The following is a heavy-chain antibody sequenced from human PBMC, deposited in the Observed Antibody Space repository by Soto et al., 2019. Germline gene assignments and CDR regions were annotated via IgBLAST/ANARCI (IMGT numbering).Heavy chain of an antibody. J-gene: IGHJ6*02. CDR1: GYSFTNYW. CDR2: IYPGDSDT. Sequence: GESLKISCKSSGYSFTNYWIGWVRQMPGKGLEWMGVIYPGDSDTRYSPSFQGQVTISADKSISTAYLQWSSLKASDTAMYYCARQGYCSSTSCYYYYYGMDVWGQGTTVTVSS. D-gene: IGHD2-2*01. V-gene: IGHV5-51*01. CDR3: ARQGYCSSTSCYYYYYGMDV.